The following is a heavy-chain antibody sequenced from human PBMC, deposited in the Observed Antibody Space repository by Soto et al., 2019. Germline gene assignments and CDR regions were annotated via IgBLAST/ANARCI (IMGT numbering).Heavy chain of an antibody. CDR3: ARPIGYCSGGSCYPNQFYCYYYYMDV. D-gene: IGHD2-15*01. CDR2: ISSSGSTI. CDR1: GFTFSDYY. J-gene: IGHJ6*03. Sequence: GGSLRLSCAASGFTFSDYYMSWIRQAPGKGLEWVSYISSSGSTIYYADSVKGRFTISRDNAKNSLYLQMNSLRAEDTAVYYCARPIGYCSGGSCYPNQFYCYYYYMDVWGKGTTVTVSS. V-gene: IGHV3-11*01.